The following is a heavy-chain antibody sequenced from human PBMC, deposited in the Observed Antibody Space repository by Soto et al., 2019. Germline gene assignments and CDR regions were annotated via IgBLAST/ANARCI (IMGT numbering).Heavy chain of an antibody. CDR1: GGTFSSYA. J-gene: IGHJ4*02. CDR2: IIPIFGTA. D-gene: IGHD6-13*01. V-gene: IGHV1-69*06. CDR3: ARDLLIAAAGLYFDY. Sequence: WASVKVSCKASGGTFSSYAISWVRQAPGQGLEWMGGIIPIFGTANYAQKFQGRVTITADKSTSTAYMELSSLRSEDTAVYYCARDLLIAAAGLYFDYWGQGTLVTVSS.